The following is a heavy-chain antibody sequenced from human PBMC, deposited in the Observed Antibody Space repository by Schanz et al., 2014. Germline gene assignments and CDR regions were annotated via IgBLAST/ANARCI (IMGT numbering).Heavy chain of an antibody. CDR3: ARVSMEFERGKSYYYYMDV. CDR1: GYPFTSDD. J-gene: IGHJ6*03. Sequence: QVQLVPSGAEVKKPGASVKVSCRASGYPFTSDDITWVRQAPGQGLEWMGWMNPNSGDTGYPRKFQDRVTMTRNTSISTAYMELNSLTSEDTAVYYCARVSMEFERGKSYYYYMDVWGRGTTVTVSS. D-gene: IGHD3-10*01. CDR2: MNPNSGDT. V-gene: IGHV1-8*01.